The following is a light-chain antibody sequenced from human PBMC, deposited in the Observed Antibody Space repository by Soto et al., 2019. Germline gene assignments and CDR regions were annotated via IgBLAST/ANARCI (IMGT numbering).Light chain of an antibody. CDR2: DAS. CDR1: QNVRSY. V-gene: IGKV3-11*01. Sequence: EIVLTQSPATLSLSPGERATLSCRASQNVRSYLAWYQQKPGQAPRLLIHDASSRATGIPDRFSGSGSGTDFTLTISSLEPEDSAVYYCQQRTNWPTSTFCQGTRLESK. CDR3: QQRTNWPTST. J-gene: IGKJ5*01.